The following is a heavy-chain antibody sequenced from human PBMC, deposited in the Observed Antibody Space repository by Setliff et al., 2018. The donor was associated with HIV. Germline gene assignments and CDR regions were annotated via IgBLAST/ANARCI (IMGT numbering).Heavy chain of an antibody. V-gene: IGHV1-3*01. Sequence: ASVKVSCKASGYTFTSYAMHWVRQAPGQRLEWMGWINAGNGNTKYSQKFQGRVTITRDTSASTAYMELRSLRSDDTAVYYCAREGSSGYLDYWGQGTLVTVSS. D-gene: IGHD3-22*01. CDR1: GYTFTSYA. CDR3: AREGSSGYLDY. J-gene: IGHJ4*02. CDR2: INAGNGNT.